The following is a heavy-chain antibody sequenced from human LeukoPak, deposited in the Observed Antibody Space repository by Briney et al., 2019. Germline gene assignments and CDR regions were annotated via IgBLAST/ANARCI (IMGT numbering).Heavy chain of an antibody. Sequence: ASVKVSCKASGYTFTGYYMHWVRQAPGHGLEWMGRITANSGGTNYAQKFQGRVTMTRDTSISTAYMQLSRMRSDDTAVYYCARLEYSYDSSGPGVDYWGQGTLVTVSS. CDR2: ITANSGGT. V-gene: IGHV1-2*06. D-gene: IGHD3-22*01. CDR1: GYTFTGYY. J-gene: IGHJ4*02. CDR3: ARLEYSYDSSGPGVDY.